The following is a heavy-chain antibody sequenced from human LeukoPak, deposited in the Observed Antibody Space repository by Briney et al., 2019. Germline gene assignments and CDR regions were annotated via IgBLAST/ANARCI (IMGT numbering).Heavy chain of an antibody. CDR1: GFSFDDYA. J-gene: IGHJ4*02. CDR2: ISWNGGTT. D-gene: IGHD3-10*01. CDR3: GRVGAYYGSGSYSDY. Sequence: GGSLRLSCVASGFSFDDYAMHWVRQAPGKGLEWVSGISWNGGTTGFADSVKGRFTISRDNAKKSLYLQMNSLRAEDTAVYYCGRVGAYYGSGSYSDYWGQGTLVTVSS. V-gene: IGHV3-9*01.